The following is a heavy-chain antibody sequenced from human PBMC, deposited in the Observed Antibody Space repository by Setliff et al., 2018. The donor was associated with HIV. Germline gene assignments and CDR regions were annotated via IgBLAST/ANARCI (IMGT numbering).Heavy chain of an antibody. V-gene: IGHV1-18*01. CDR3: AREIGDYYDSSGYYPPTDYYYGMDV. J-gene: IGHJ6*02. CDR2: ISAYNGNT. D-gene: IGHD3-22*01. Sequence: VKVSCKASGYTFTSYDISWVRQAPGQGLEWMGWISAYNGNTNYAQKLQGRVTMTTDTSTSTAYMELRSLRSDDTAVYYCAREIGDYYDSSGYYPPTDYYYGMDVWGQGTTVTVSS. CDR1: GYTFTSYD.